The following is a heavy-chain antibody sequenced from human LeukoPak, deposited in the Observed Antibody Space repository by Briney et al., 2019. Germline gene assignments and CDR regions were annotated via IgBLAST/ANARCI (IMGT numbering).Heavy chain of an antibody. J-gene: IGHJ4*02. CDR2: INHSGST. CDR1: GGSFSGYY. D-gene: IGHD5-24*01. CDR3: ARGRWLANYFDY. Sequence: PSETLSLTCAVYGGSFSGYYWSWIRQPPGKGLEWIGEINHSGSTNYNPSLKSRVTISVDTSKNQSSLKLSSVTAADAAVYYCARGRWLANYFDYWGQGTLVTVSS. V-gene: IGHV4-34*01.